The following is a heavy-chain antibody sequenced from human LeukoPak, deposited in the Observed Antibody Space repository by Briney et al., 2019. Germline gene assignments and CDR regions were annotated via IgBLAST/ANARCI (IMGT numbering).Heavy chain of an antibody. J-gene: IGHJ4*02. D-gene: IGHD5-24*01. CDR3: ARLQTGDGYNYYYFDY. Sequence: SETLSLTCTVSGGSISNNIYYWGWIRQSPGKGLEWIASIHYSGNTYYNPSLESRVTISVDTSKHQFSLKLSSVTAADTAVYYCARLQTGDGYNYYYFDYWGQGTLVTVSS. V-gene: IGHV4-39*01. CDR1: GGSISNNIYY. CDR2: IHYSGNT.